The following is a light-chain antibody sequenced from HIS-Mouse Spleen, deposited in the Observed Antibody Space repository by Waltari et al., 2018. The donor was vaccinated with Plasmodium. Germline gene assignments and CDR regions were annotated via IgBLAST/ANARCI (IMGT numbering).Light chain of an antibody. CDR3: YSTDSSGNHRV. V-gene: IGLV3-10*01. J-gene: IGLJ3*02. CDR1: ALPKKY. CDR2: EDS. Sequence: SYELTQPPSVSVSPGQTARIPCSGDALPKKYAYWYQPKSGPAPVLVIYEDSKRPSGIPERFSGSSSGTMATLTISGAQVEDEADYYCYSTDSSGNHRVFGGGTKLTVL.